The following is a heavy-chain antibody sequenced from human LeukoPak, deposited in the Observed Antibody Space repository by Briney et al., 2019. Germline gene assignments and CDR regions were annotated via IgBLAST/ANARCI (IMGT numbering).Heavy chain of an antibody. D-gene: IGHD3-9*01. V-gene: IGHV3-53*01. Sequence: GGSLRLSCAASEISVSSNYMSWVRQAPGKGLEWVSTIYTSGSTYYIDSVKGRFTISRDNSKNTLYLQVNSLRAEDTALYYCARTRGSYDVLTGSYRHWYFDLWGRGTLVTVSS. CDR3: ARTRGSYDVLTGSYRHWYFDL. CDR1: EISVSSNY. CDR2: IYTSGST. J-gene: IGHJ2*01.